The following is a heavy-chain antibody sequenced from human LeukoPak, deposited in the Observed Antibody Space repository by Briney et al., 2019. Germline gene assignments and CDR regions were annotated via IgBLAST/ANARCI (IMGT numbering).Heavy chain of an antibody. CDR2: IFHSEKT. Sequence: SETLSLTCTVAGASLTSTASYWGWIRQPPGKGLEWIGSIFHSEKTSYNPSLRSRATISADTSKNQFSLKLSSVTAADTAVYYCARRGWGENWFDPWGQGTLVTVSS. V-gene: IGHV4-39*01. CDR1: GASLTSTASY. CDR3: ARRGWGENWFDP. J-gene: IGHJ5*02. D-gene: IGHD1-26*01.